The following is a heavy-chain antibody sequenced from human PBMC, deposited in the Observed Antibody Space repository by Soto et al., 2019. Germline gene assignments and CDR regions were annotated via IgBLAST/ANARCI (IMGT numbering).Heavy chain of an antibody. CDR3: ATLPPRIELAVLPIPT. V-gene: IGHV4-4*02. Sequence: QVQLQESGPGLVKPSGTLSLTCAVSGGSISSTNWWSWVRQSPGKGLEWIGEFYHSGSTNYNPSRRGRVTISVDKSNNQFSLKIRSVTAADTAMYYCATLPPRIELAVLPIPTWGQGTLVTVTS. CDR2: FYHSGST. J-gene: IGHJ4*02. D-gene: IGHD2-2*02. CDR1: GGSISSTNW.